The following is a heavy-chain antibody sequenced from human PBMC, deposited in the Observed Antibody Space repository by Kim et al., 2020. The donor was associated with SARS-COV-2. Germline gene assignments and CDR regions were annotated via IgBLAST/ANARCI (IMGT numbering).Heavy chain of an antibody. D-gene: IGHD3-10*01. CDR2: IDPSDSYT. J-gene: IGHJ5*02. Sequence: GESLKISCKGSGYSFTSYWISWVRQMPGKGLEWMGRIDPSDSYTNYSPSFQGHVTISADKSISTAYLQWSSLKASDTAMYYCARHARVYGSGSAFDPWGQGTLVTVSS. CDR1: GYSFTSYW. CDR3: ARHARVYGSGSAFDP. V-gene: IGHV5-10-1*01.